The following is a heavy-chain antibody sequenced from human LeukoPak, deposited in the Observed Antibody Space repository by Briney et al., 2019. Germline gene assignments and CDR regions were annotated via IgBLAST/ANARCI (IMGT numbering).Heavy chain of an antibody. J-gene: IGHJ4*02. D-gene: IGHD1-14*01. Sequence: TSETLSLTCTVSGGSISSSSYYWGWIRQPPGKGLEWIGSIYYSGSTYYNPSLKSRVTISVDTSKNQFSLKLSSVTAADTAVYYCARHRKGYFDYWGQGTLVTVSS. V-gene: IGHV4-39*01. CDR2: IYYSGST. CDR1: GGSISSSSYY. CDR3: ARHRKGYFDY.